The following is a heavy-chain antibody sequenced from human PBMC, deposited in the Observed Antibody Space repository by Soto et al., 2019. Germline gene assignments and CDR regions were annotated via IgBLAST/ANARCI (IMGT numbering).Heavy chain of an antibody. CDR1: GGSISSGGYY. J-gene: IGHJ3*02. CDR2: IYYSKST. V-gene: IGHV4-31*03. Sequence: SETLSLTCTVSGGSISSGGYYWSWIRQHPGKGLEWIGYIYYSKSTYYNPSLKSRVTISLDTSKNQFSLKLTSVTAADTAVYYCARNSVRGAFDIWGQGTMVTVSS. CDR3: ARNSVRGAFDI. D-gene: IGHD4-17*01.